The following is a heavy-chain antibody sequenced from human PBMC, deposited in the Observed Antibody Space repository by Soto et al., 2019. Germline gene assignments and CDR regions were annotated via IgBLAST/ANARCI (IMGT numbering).Heavy chain of an antibody. CDR1: GFTFSRYA. CDR2: ISGDGERT. D-gene: IGHD2-21*01. Sequence: PGGSLRLSCAASGFTFSRYAMNWVRQAPGKGLEWVSSISGDGERTYYAGSVKDRFTVSRDNSKSILNLHMNSLRGEDTAIYYCARFSSCRGDCPSDYWGQGTLVTVSS. CDR3: ARFSSCRGDCPSDY. J-gene: IGHJ4*02. V-gene: IGHV3-23*01.